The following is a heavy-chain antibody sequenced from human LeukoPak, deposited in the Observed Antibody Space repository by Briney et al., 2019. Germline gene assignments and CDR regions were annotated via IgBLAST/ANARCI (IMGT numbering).Heavy chain of an antibody. J-gene: IGHJ4*02. V-gene: IGHV1-69*05. CDR3: AREAMTSEEVAEFDY. Sequence: SVKVSCKASGGTFSSYAISWVRQAPGQGLEWMGRIIPIFGTANYAQKFQGRVTITTDESTSTAYMELSSLRSEDTAVYYCAREAMTSEEVAEFDYWGQGTLVTVSS. CDR1: GGTFSSYA. CDR2: IIPIFGTA. D-gene: IGHD2-2*01.